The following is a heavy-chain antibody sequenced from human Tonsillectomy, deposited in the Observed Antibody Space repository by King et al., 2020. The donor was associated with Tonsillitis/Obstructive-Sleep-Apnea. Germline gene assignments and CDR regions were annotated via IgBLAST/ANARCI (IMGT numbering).Heavy chain of an antibody. Sequence: QLVQSGAEVKKPGASVKVSCKASGYTFISYAICWVRQAPGQGLEWMGWVSAYNGNTNYAQKLQGRVTMTTDTSTSTAYMELRSLRSDDTAVYYCARDWIVRATTSDSGTSIVGITTSGSGTFDIWGQGTMVTVSS. CDR3: ARDWIVRATTSDSGTSIVGITTSGSGTFDI. CDR2: VSAYNGNT. V-gene: IGHV1-18*01. J-gene: IGHJ3*02. CDR1: GYTFISYA. D-gene: IGHD1-26*01.